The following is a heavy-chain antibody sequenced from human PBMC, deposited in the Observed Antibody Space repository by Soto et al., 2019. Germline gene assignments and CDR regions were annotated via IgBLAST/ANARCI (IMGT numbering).Heavy chain of an antibody. J-gene: IGHJ6*02. D-gene: IGHD3-22*01. CDR1: GYTFTSYY. CDR2: INPSGGST. Sequence: QVQLVQSGAEVKKPGASVKVSCKASGYTFTSYYMHWVRQAPGQGLEWMGIINPSGGSTSYAQKFQGRVSMTRDTSTSTVYMEVSSLRSEDTAVYSCARDEPMTPYDGMDVWGQGTTVTVSS. CDR3: ARDEPMTPYDGMDV. V-gene: IGHV1-46*01.